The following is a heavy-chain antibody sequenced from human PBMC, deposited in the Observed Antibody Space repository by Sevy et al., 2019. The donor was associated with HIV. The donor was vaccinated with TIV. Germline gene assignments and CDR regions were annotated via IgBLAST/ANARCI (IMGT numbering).Heavy chain of an antibody. V-gene: IGHV4-61*02. CDR2: IYTSGST. Sequence: SETLSLTCTVSGGSISSGSYYWNWIRQPAGKVLEWIGRIYTSGSTNYNPSLESRVTLSIDTSKNQFSLKLTSVTAADTAVYYCTRDRRYYGSGSTIYYYYYYMDVWGKGTTVTVSS. D-gene: IGHD3-10*01. CDR3: TRDRRYYGSGSTIYYYYYYMDV. J-gene: IGHJ6*03. CDR1: GGSISSGSYY.